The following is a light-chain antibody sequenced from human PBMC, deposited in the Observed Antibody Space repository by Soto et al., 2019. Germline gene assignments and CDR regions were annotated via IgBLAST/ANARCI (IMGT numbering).Light chain of an antibody. J-gene: IGLJ3*02. CDR3: SSYTSSSTRV. CDR2: EVS. V-gene: IGLV2-14*01. Sequence: QPASVSGSPGQSNTISCTGTSSDVGGYNYVSWYQQHPGKAPKLMIYEVSNRPSGVSNRFSGSKSGNTASLTISGLQAEDEADYYCSSYTSSSTRVFGGGTKLTVL. CDR1: SSDVGGYNY.